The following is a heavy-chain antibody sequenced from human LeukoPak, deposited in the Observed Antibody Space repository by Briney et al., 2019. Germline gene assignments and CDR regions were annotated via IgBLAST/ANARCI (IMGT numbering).Heavy chain of an antibody. V-gene: IGHV3-23*01. CDR2: ITSSGDKT. Sequence: GGSLRLSCAASGFPFSIFALSWVRQAPGKGLEWVSSITSSGDKTYYADSVKGRFTVSRDNSKKTVDLQMNSLRAEDTAVYYCARRYCSGGSCYAFDYWGQGTLVTVSS. J-gene: IGHJ4*02. CDR1: GFPFSIFA. CDR3: ARRYCSGGSCYAFDY. D-gene: IGHD2-15*01.